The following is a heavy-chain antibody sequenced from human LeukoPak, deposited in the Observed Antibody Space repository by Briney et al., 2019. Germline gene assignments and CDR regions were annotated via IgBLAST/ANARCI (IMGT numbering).Heavy chain of an antibody. Sequence: ASVKVSCKASGGTFSSYAMSWVRQAPGKGLEWVSAISGSGGSTYYADSVKGRFTISRDNSKNTLYLQMNSLRAEDTAVYYCAKDPRFLEWLSRFDPWGQGTLVTVSS. V-gene: IGHV3-23*01. CDR1: GGTFSSYA. CDR3: AKDPRFLEWLSRFDP. CDR2: ISGSGGST. D-gene: IGHD3-3*01. J-gene: IGHJ5*02.